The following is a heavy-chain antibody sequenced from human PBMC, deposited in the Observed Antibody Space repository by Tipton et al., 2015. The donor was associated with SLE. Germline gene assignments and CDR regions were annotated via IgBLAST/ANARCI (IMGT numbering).Heavy chain of an antibody. Sequence: LRLSCTVSGGSITSGSYYWGWIRQPPGKGLEWIGSIYYSGSTYYNPSLKSRVTISVDTSKNQFSLKLSSVTAADTAVYYCARATREGAIPQYFQHWGQGTLVTVSA. CDR1: GGSITSGSYY. J-gene: IGHJ1*01. CDR3: ARATREGAIPQYFQH. V-gene: IGHV4-39*07. CDR2: IYYSGST. D-gene: IGHD2-21*01.